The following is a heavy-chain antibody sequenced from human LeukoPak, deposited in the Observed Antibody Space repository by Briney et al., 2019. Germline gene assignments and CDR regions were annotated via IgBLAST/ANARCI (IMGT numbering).Heavy chain of an antibody. J-gene: IGHJ6*03. Sequence: ASVKVSCKASGYTFTSYDINWVRQAPGQGLEWMGIINPSGGSTSYAQKFQGRVTMTRDMSTSTVYMELSSLRSEDTAVYYCASSRPCYYMDVWGKGTTVTVSS. CDR1: GYTFTSYD. CDR2: INPSGGST. CDR3: ASSRPCYYMDV. V-gene: IGHV1-46*01.